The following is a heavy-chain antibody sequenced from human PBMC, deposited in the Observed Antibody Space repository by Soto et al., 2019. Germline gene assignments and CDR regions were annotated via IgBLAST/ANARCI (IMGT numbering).Heavy chain of an antibody. Sequence: PGGSLRLSCAASGFTFSSYWMHWVRQAPGKGLVWVSRINSDGSSTSYADSVKGRFTISRDNAKNTLYLQMNSLRAEDTAVYYCARASSSWLLPFDYWGQGTLVTVSS. CDR1: GFTFSSYW. J-gene: IGHJ4*02. CDR3: ARASSSWLLPFDY. D-gene: IGHD6-13*01. V-gene: IGHV3-74*01. CDR2: INSDGSST.